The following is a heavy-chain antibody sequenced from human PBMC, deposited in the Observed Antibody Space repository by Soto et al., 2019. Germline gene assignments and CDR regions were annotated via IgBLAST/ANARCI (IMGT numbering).Heavy chain of an antibody. Sequence: QVQLVESGGGVVQPGTSLRLSCSASGFTLSGVDMHWVRQAPGKGLEWVAVMSYDGRNQYYADSVKGRFTVSRDSSKSTLYLQRISLRTEDAAVYYCANGGWYTSSSRSDCWGQGTLVTVSS. V-gene: IGHV3-30*18. CDR2: MSYDGRNQ. D-gene: IGHD6-6*01. CDR3: ANGGWYTSSSRSDC. CDR1: GFTLSGVD. J-gene: IGHJ4*02.